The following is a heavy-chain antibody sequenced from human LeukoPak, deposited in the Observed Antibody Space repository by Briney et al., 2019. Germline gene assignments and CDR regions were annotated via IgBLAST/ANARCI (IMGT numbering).Heavy chain of an antibody. J-gene: IGHJ4*02. Sequence: PGGSLRPSCAASGFTFSSYAMSWVRQAPGKGLEWVSYISSSGSTIYYADSVKGRFTISRDNAKNSLYLQMNSLRAEDTAVYYCARADIAAAGTGGYFDYWGQGTLVTVSS. V-gene: IGHV3-48*04. CDR1: GFTFSSYA. CDR2: ISSSGSTI. D-gene: IGHD6-13*01. CDR3: ARADIAAAGTGGYFDY.